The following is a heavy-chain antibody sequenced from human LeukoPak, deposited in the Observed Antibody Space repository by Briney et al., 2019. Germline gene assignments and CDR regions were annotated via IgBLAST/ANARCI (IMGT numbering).Heavy chain of an antibody. V-gene: IGHV1-58*01. CDR2: IVVGSGNT. CDR3: ASSGVGEQQLVRSFYYYGMDV. D-gene: IGHD6-13*01. Sequence: VASVKVSCKASGFTFTSSAVQWVRQARGQRLEWIGWIVVGSGNTNYAQKFQERVTITRDMSTSTAYMELSSLRSEDTAVYYCASSGVGEQQLVRSFYYYGMDVWGQGTTVTVSS. CDR1: GFTFTSSA. J-gene: IGHJ6*02.